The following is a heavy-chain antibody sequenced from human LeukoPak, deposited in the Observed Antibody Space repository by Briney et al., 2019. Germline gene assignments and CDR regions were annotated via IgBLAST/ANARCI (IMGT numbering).Heavy chain of an antibody. D-gene: IGHD5-18*01. CDR1: GGSISSGDYY. CDR2: IYYSGST. CDR3: ASSPGIWGTAMAFDY. V-gene: IGHV4-30-4*01. Sequence: SQTLSLTCTVSGGSISSGDYYWSWIRQPPGKGLEWLGYIYYSGSTYYNPSLKSRVTISVDTSKNQFSLKLSSVTAADTAVYYCASSPGIWGTAMAFDYWGQGTLVTVSS. J-gene: IGHJ4*02.